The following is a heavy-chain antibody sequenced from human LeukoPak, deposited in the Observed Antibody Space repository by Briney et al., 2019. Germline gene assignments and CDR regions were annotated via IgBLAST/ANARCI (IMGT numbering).Heavy chain of an antibody. J-gene: IGHJ4*02. D-gene: IGHD4-23*01. CDR1: GGSISSGDYY. Sequence: SETLSLTCTVSGGSISSGDYYWSWIRQPPGKGLEWIGYIYYSGSTYYNPSLKSRVTISVDRSKNQFSLKLSSVTAADTAVYYCARYAGGNRYFDYWGQGTLVTVSS. CDR3: ARYAGGNRYFDY. CDR2: IYYSGST. V-gene: IGHV4-30-4*01.